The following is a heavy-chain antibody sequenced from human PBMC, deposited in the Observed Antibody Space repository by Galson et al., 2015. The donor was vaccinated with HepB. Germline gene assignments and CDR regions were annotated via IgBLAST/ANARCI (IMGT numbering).Heavy chain of an antibody. CDR1: GFTFTNYG. J-gene: IGHJ5*02. CDR2: IWNDGNNK. Sequence: LRLSCAASGFTFTNYGMHWVRQAPGKGLEWVAAIWNDGNNKYYADSVKGRFTISRDNSKNTLYLQMNSLSAEDTTVYYCARGRYCSTSKCYAGKEWFDPWGQGTLVTVSS. V-gene: IGHV3-33*01. CDR3: ARGRYCSTSKCYAGKEWFDP. D-gene: IGHD2-2*01.